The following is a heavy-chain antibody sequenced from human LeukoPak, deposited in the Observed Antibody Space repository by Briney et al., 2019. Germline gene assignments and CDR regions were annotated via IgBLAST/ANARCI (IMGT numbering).Heavy chain of an antibody. Sequence: GASVKVSCKASGYTFTGYYMHWVRQAPGQRLEGMGWINPNSGGTNYPQKFQGRVTMTRDTSISTAYMELSRLRSDDTAVYYCARVVNISSFRGFDYWGQGTLVTVSS. V-gene: IGHV1-2*02. J-gene: IGHJ4*02. D-gene: IGHD6-6*01. CDR2: INPNSGGT. CDR3: ARVVNISSFRGFDY. CDR1: GYTFTGYY.